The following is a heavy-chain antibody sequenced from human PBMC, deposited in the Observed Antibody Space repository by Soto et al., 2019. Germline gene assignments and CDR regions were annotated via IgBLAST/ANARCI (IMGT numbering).Heavy chain of an antibody. D-gene: IGHD4-17*01. CDR3: ASNGDSDVDVYFQH. CDR1: GLTFSSYS. CDR2: ISSSSSTT. V-gene: IGHV3-48*01. J-gene: IGHJ1*01. Sequence: PGGFLRLSCAASGLTFSSYSRNWVRQAPGKGLEWVSYISSSSSTTYYADSVKGRFTISRDNAKNSLYLQMNSLRAEDTAVYYCASNGDSDVDVYFQHWGQGTLVTVSS.